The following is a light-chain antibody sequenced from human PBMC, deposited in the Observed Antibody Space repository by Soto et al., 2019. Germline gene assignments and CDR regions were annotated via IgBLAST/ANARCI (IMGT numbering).Light chain of an antibody. CDR3: QQYSSYSWT. CDR2: EAS. CDR1: ESIGRW. Sequence: DIQMTQSPSTLSASVGDRVTITCRASESIGRWLAWYQQKPGKAPKLLIYEASSLEGGVPSRFSGRESGTEFALTINSLQPDDFATYYCQQYSSYSWTFGQGTKVEIK. J-gene: IGKJ1*01. V-gene: IGKV1-5*03.